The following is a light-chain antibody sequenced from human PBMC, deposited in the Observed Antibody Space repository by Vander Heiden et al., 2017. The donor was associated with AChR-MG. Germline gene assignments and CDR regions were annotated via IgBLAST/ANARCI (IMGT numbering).Light chain of an antibody. V-gene: IGKV1-39*01. Sequence: DTHMTQSPSSLSASVGDRVTITCRASQSIRSYLNWYQQKPGKAPKVLIYAASSLQSGVPSRFSGSESGTNFTLTISSLQPEDFATYYCQQSYNTPRTFGQGTKLEIK. J-gene: IGKJ2*01. CDR2: AAS. CDR3: QQSYNTPRT. CDR1: QSIRSY.